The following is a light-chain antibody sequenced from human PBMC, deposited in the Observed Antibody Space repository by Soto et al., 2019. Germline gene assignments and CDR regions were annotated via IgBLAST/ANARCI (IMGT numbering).Light chain of an antibody. CDR3: QHYNIYSEA. V-gene: IGKV1-5*03. Sequence: DVQMTQSPYTLSGSVGDRVTITCRASQTISSWLAWYQQKPGKAPKLLIYKASTLKSGVPSRFSGSGSGTEFTLTISSLQPDDFATYYCQHYNIYSEAFGQGTKVDNK. J-gene: IGKJ1*01. CDR1: QTISSW. CDR2: KAS.